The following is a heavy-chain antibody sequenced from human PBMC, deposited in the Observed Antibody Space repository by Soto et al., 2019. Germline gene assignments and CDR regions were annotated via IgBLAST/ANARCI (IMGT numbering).Heavy chain of an antibody. CDR3: AKDLGSSGYYGDYFDY. Sequence: QVQLVESGGGVVQPGRSLRLSCAASGFTFSSYGMHWVRQAPGKGLEWVAVISYDGSNKYYADSVKGRFTISRDNSKNPLYLQMNSLRAEDTAVYYCAKDLGSSGYYGDYFDYWGQGTLVTVSS. CDR2: ISYDGSNK. D-gene: IGHD3-22*01. J-gene: IGHJ4*02. V-gene: IGHV3-30*18. CDR1: GFTFSSYG.